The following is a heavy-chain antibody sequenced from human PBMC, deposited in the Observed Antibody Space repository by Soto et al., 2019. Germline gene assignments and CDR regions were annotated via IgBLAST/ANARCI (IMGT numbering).Heavy chain of an antibody. V-gene: IGHV3-30*18. CDR2: ISYDGSIK. Sequence: GGSLRLSCAASGFTFSSYGMHWFRQAPGKGLEWVAVISYDGSIKYYADSVKGRFTISRDNSKNTLYLQMNSLRAEDTAVYYCAKDSRWFSYYFGMDVWGQGTTVTVSS. D-gene: IGHD3-10*01. J-gene: IGHJ6*02. CDR3: AKDSRWFSYYFGMDV. CDR1: GFTFSSYG.